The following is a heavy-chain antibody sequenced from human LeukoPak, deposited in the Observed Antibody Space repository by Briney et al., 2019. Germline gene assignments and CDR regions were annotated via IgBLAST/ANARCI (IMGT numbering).Heavy chain of an antibody. CDR1: GFTFSDYY. V-gene: IGHV3-11*06. J-gene: IGHJ4*02. CDR3: ARVGSRGYYFDY. Sequence: GGSLRLSCASSGFTFSDYYMSWIRQAPGKGLEWVSHISGSSTYTNYTDSVKGRFTISRDNANNSLYLQMNSLTAEDTAVFYCARVGSRGYYFDYWGQGTLVSVSS. CDR2: ISGSSTYT. D-gene: IGHD1-26*01.